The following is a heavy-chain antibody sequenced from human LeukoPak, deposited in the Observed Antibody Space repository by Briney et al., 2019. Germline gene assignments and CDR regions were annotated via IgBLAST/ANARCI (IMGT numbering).Heavy chain of an antibody. D-gene: IGHD6-13*01. CDR2: IYSTGST. CDR1: GDSISSYY. J-gene: IGHJ4*02. Sequence: SETLSLTCTVSGDSISSYYWSWIRQPAGKGLEWIGRIYSTGSTNYNPSLKNRVAMSVDTSKNQFSLRPRSVTAADTAVYYCARQIASAGTAGFDYWGQGARVTVSS. CDR3: ARQIASAGTAGFDY. V-gene: IGHV4-4*07.